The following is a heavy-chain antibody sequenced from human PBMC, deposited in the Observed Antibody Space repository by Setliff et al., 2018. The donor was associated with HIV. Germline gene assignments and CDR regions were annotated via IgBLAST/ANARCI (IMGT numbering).Heavy chain of an antibody. CDR3: TRHADSFYGSDQYFDY. CDR2: IRTKANSYAT. D-gene: IGHD3-10*01. CDR1: GFTFSGSS. Sequence: GGSLRLSCAASGFTFSGSSMHWVRQASGKGLEWVGRIRTKANSYATAYAESVKGRFTSSRDDSKNADYLQMHSLKTEDTAVYYCTRHADSFYGSDQYFDYWGQGTLVTVSS. V-gene: IGHV3-73*01. J-gene: IGHJ4*02.